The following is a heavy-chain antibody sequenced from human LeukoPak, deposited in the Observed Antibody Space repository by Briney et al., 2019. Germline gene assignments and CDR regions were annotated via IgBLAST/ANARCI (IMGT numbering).Heavy chain of an antibody. J-gene: IGHJ6*02. D-gene: IGHD2-15*01. CDR3: ATKPPSAGYGMDV. CDR2: INTNTGKP. Sequence: ASVKVSCKASGHTFRSYILNWVRQAPGQGLEWMGWINTNTGKPTYAQGFIGRFVFSLDTSVTTAYVQISSLKAEDTAVYYCATKPPSAGYGMDVWGQGTTVTVSS. V-gene: IGHV7-4-1*02. CDR1: GHTFRSYI.